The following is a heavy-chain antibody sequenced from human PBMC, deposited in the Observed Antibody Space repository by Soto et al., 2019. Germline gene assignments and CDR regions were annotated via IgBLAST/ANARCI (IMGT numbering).Heavy chain of an antibody. CDR2: ISGNGDST. V-gene: IGHV3-23*01. J-gene: IGHJ4*02. D-gene: IGHD3-10*01. CDR1: GFTFRSYA. CDR3: AKERITMVRGVLRANDY. Sequence: EVQLLESGGGLVQPGGSLRLSCAASGFTFRSYAMSWVRQAPGKGLEWVSGISGNGDSTYYADSVKGRFTISRDNSKNMLYLQMKSLRAEDTAVYYCAKERITMVRGVLRANDYWGQGTLVTVSS.